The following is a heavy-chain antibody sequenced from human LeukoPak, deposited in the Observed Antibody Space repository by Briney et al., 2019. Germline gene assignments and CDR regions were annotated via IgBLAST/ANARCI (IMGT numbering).Heavy chain of an antibody. CDR3: ATDPRITMVRGASGNWYFDY. D-gene: IGHD3-10*01. CDR2: IIPILGIA. V-gene: IGHV1-69*04. J-gene: IGHJ4*02. Sequence: SVKVSCKASGGTFISYTISWVRQAPGQGLEWMGRIIPILGIANYAQEFQGRVTMTEDTSTDTAYMELSSLRSEDTAVYYCATDPRITMVRGASGNWYFDYWGQGTLVTVSS. CDR1: GGTFISYT.